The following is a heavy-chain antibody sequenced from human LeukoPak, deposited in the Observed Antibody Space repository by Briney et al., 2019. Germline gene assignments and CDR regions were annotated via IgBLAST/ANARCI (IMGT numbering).Heavy chain of an antibody. CDR3: ARETSYYFDS. J-gene: IGHJ4*02. CDR2: INHSGST. CDR1: GGSFSGYY. Sequence: PSETLSLTCAVYGGSFSGYYWSWIRQPPGKGLEWIGEINHSGSTNYNPSLKSRVTISVDTSKNQFSLKLSSVTAADTAVYYCARETSYYFDSWGRGTLVTVSS. V-gene: IGHV4-34*01.